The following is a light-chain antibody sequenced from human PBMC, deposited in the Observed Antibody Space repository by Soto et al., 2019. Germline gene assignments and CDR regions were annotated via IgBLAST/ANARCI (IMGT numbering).Light chain of an antibody. CDR3: MQSVERPRT. J-gene: IGKJ1*01. CDR2: EVS. CDR1: QSLLHSDGKTY. V-gene: IGKV2D-29*01. Sequence: IVMTQTPISLSVTPGQPTSISCQSSQSLLHSDGKTYLSWYLQKPGQPPQLLISEVSNRFSGVPDRFSGSGSGTDFTLKISRVEADDVGVYYSMQSVERPRTFGQGTKVEIK.